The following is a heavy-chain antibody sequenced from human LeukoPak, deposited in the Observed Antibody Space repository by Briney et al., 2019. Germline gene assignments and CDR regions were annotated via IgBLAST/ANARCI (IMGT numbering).Heavy chain of an antibody. Sequence: SETLSLTCTVSGGSISSYYWSWIRQPPGKGLEWIGYIYYSGSTNYNPSLKSRVTISVDTSKNQFSLKLSSVTAADTAVYYCARAYLQPEDYFDYWGQGTLVTVSS. CDR1: GGSISSYY. D-gene: IGHD1-1*01. CDR2: IYYSGST. J-gene: IGHJ4*02. CDR3: ARAYLQPEDYFDY. V-gene: IGHV4-59*12.